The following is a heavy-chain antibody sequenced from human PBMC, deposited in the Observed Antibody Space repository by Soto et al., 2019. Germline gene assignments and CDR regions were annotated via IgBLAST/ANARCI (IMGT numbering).Heavy chain of an antibody. CDR1: GFIFSNYG. CDR3: AREESTEVLRDLMIRQREKIWGGDPSRGTGHSSYGMDV. D-gene: IGHD2-21*02. V-gene: IGHV3-30*03. CDR2: ISHDGSNE. J-gene: IGHJ6*01. Sequence: PGGSLRLSCAASGFIFSNYGMHWVRQAPGEGLEWVAVISHDGSNEHYADPVKGRFTISRDNSKNTLYLQMISLRVDDTAVYFCAREESTEVLRDLMIRQREKIWGGDPSRGTGHSSYGMDVWGQGTTLTVS.